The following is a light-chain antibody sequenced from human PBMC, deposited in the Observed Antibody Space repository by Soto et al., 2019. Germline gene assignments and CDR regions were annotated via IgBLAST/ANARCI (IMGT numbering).Light chain of an antibody. J-gene: IGKJ4*01. V-gene: IGKV3-15*01. Sequence: EIVMTQSPATLSVSPGERATLSCRASQSVSTNLTWYQQRPGQAPRLLIYGASTRAAGIPARVSGSGSGTEFTLTFSSLQSEDFAVYYCQQYNDWPALTFGGGTKVEI. CDR2: GAS. CDR1: QSVSTN. CDR3: QQYNDWPALT.